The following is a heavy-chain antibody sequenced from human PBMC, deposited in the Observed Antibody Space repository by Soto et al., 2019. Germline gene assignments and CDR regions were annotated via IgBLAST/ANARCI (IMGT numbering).Heavy chain of an antibody. CDR1: GRSISSSSYY. V-gene: IGHV4-39*01. CDR2: IYYSGST. D-gene: IGHD3-10*01. Sequence: QLQLQESGPGLVKPSETLSLTCTVSGRSISSSSYYWGWIRQPPGKGLEWIGSIYYSGSTYYNPSLKSRVTTSVDTSKIQFSLKLSSVTAADTAVYYCARSLMTMVPEADWGQGTLVTVSS. J-gene: IGHJ4*02. CDR3: ARSLMTMVPEAD.